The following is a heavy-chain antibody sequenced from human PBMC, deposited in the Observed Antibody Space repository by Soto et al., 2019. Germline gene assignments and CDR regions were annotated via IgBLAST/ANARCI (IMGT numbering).Heavy chain of an antibody. V-gene: IGHV4-28*03. J-gene: IGHJ5*02. CDR2: IYYSGTT. D-gene: IGHD4-17*01. CDR3: ARVWTTVTNWFDP. CDR1: GYSISSSNW. Sequence: SETLSLTCAVSGYSISSSNWRGWIRQPPGKGLEWIGYIYYSGTTYYNPSLKSRVTMSVDTSKNQFSLKLTSVTAADTAVYYCARVWTTVTNWFDPWGQGTLVTVSS.